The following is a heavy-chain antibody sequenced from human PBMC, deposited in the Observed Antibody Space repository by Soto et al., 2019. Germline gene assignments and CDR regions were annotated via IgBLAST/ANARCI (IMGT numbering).Heavy chain of an antibody. CDR3: AKGPWHLAHGHYFDY. Sequence: VQVVESGGGVVQPGRSLRLSCAASGFTFSSYAMHWVRQAPGKGLEWVAGISYDGSTIYYVDSVKGRFTVSRDNSKNTLYLHMNSLRSEDTAVYSCAKGPWHLAHGHYFDYWGQGTRVTVSS. CDR2: ISYDGSTI. CDR1: GFTFSSYA. J-gene: IGHJ4*02. V-gene: IGHV3-30*18. D-gene: IGHD5-12*01.